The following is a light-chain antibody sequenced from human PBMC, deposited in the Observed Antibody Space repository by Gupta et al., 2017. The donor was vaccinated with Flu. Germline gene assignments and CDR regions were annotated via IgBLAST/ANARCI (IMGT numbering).Light chain of an antibody. Sequence: QSPSSLSASVGDRVIITCRASQPISGYLKWYQQRPGKAPKLLIFSASTVGVSSRFSGSGFGTDFTLTISSLQPEDFATYYCQQSDSTLFTFGHGTTV. V-gene: IGKV1-39*01. J-gene: IGKJ3*01. CDR1: QPISGY. CDR2: SAS. CDR3: QQSDSTLFT.